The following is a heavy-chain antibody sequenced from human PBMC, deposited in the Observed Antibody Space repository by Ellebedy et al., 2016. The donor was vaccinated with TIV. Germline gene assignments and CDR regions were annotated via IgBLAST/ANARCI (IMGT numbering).Heavy chain of an antibody. V-gene: IGHV3-64*01. CDR3: ASDAFDI. CDR1: GFTFSKYG. CDR2: ISGNGDIT. J-gene: IGHJ3*02. Sequence: PGGSLRLSCAASGFTFSKYGIHWVRQAPGRGLEYVSAISGNGDITYYGHSVRGRFTISRDNSKNTVYLQMGSLRAEDMAVYYCASDAFDIWGQGTMVSVSS.